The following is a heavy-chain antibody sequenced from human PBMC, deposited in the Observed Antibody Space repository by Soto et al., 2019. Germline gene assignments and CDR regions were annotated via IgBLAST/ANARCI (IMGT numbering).Heavy chain of an antibody. J-gene: IGHJ3*02. V-gene: IGHV4-39*01. D-gene: IGHD3-3*01. Sequence: QLQLQESGPGLVKPSETLSLTCTVSGGSISSSSYYWGWIRQPPGKGLEWIGSIYYSGSTYYNPSLKSRVTISVDTSKNQFSLKLSSVTAADTAVYYCARHLVRSLKVPDAFDIWGQGTMVTVSS. CDR1: GGSISSSSYY. CDR3: ARHLVRSLKVPDAFDI. CDR2: IYYSGST.